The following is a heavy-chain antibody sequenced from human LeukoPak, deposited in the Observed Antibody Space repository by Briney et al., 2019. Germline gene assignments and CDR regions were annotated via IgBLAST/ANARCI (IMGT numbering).Heavy chain of an antibody. CDR1: GFTFSSYW. J-gene: IGHJ6*02. CDR3: AREIGYCSSTSCYSYYYYGMDV. V-gene: IGHV3-30-3*01. Sequence: GGSLRLSCAASGFTFSSYWMTWVRQAPGKGLEWVAVISYDGSNKYYADSVKGRFTISRDNSKNTLYLQMNSLRAEDTAVYYCAREIGYCSSTSCYSYYYYGMDVWGQGTTVTVSS. D-gene: IGHD2-2*02. CDR2: ISYDGSNK.